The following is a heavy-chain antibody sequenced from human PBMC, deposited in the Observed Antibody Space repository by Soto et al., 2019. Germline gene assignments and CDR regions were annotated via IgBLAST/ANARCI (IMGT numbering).Heavy chain of an antibody. V-gene: IGHV3-30*04. D-gene: IGHD3-10*01. Sequence: GGSLRLSCTASGFTFGDYTMSWVRQAPGKGLEWVALISYDEIDKYFADAVKGRFTISRDNSKNTLYLQMDSLRAEDTAVYYCAGRSGSSDYWGRGTLVTVYS. J-gene: IGHJ4*02. CDR2: ISYDEIDK. CDR1: GFTFGDYT. CDR3: AGRSGSSDY.